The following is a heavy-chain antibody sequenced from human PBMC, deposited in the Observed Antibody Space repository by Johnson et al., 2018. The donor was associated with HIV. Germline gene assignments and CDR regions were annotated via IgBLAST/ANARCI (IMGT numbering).Heavy chain of an antibody. V-gene: IGHV3-7*01. D-gene: IGHD3-22*01. CDR1: GFTFSSYW. Sequence: VQLVESGGGLVQPGGSLRLSCAASGFTFSSYWMSWVRQAPGKGLEWVANIKQDGSEKYYVGSLEGRFTVSRDNAKNLLYLQMNSLRVEDTAVYYCASGTSVYNYYDSSGYLMDAFDVWGQGTMVTVSS. J-gene: IGHJ3*01. CDR2: IKQDGSEK. CDR3: ASGTSVYNYYDSSGYLMDAFDV.